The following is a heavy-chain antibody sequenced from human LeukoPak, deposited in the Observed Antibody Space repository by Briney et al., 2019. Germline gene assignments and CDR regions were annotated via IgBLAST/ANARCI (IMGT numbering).Heavy chain of an antibody. CDR3: AREGGPGGDYGSIDS. Sequence: SETLSLTCTVSGGSISSYYWSWIRQPPGKGLEWIGEINHSGSTNYNPSLKSRVTISVDTSKNQFSLKLSSVTAADTAVYYCAREGGPGGDYGSIDSWGQGTLVTVSS. J-gene: IGHJ4*02. CDR1: GGSISSYY. V-gene: IGHV4-34*01. D-gene: IGHD4-17*01. CDR2: INHSGST.